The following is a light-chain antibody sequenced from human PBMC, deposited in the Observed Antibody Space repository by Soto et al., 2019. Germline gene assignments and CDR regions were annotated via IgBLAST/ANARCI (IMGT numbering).Light chain of an antibody. V-gene: IGKV1-5*03. CDR2: RAS. CDR3: QQYHTDALT. CDR1: QSIGDS. J-gene: IGKJ1*01. Sequence: DVHMTQSPSTVSASVGDTVTITCRARQSIGDSLAWYQQKPGEGPKVLIHRASTLQSGVPSRFSGSGAGTEFTLTSSSLQPDDFGTDYCQQYHTDALTFGQGTKVEIK.